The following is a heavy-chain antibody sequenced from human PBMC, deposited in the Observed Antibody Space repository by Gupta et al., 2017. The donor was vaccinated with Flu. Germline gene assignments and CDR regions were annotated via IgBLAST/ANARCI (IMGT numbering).Heavy chain of an antibody. D-gene: IGHD2-2*01. Sequence: QLLESGGVVVLFGTAPTLPCGASAFPFCSYGMHSVRHAPGKGLGWVADIASDGSHKDYADSVGGRFTISRDNSKSTLSLEMDSLRVEDTAVYYCAKDGPWTASCPYYCYYMDVWGKGTTVTVSS. CDR3: AKDGPWTASCPYYCYYMDV. CDR2: IASDGSHK. CDR1: AFPFCSYG. V-gene: IGHV3-30*18. J-gene: IGHJ6*03.